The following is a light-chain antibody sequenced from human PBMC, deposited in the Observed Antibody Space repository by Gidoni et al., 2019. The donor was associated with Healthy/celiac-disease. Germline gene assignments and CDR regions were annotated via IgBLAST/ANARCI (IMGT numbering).Light chain of an antibody. CDR2: GAS. CDR1: QSVSSN. Sequence: EIVMTQSPATRSVSPGERATLSCRASQSVSSNLAWYQQKPGQAPRLLIYGASTRATGIPARLSGSGSGTEFTLTISSLQSEDFAVYYCQQYNNWWTFXXXTKVEIK. CDR3: QQYNNWWT. J-gene: IGKJ1*01. V-gene: IGKV3-15*01.